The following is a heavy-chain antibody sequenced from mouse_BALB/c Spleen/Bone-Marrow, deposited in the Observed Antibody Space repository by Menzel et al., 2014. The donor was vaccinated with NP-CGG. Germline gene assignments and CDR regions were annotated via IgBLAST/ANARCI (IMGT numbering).Heavy chain of an antibody. Sequence: EVQLQKSGAELVKPGASVKLSCTASGFNIKDTYIHWVKQRPEQGLEWIGRIDPANDNTKYDPKFQGKATITADTSSSTAYLQLSSLTSEDTAVYYCASYVYGYYFDYWGQGTTLTVSS. J-gene: IGHJ2*01. CDR1: GFNIKDTY. V-gene: IGHV14-3*02. D-gene: IGHD2-2*01. CDR3: ASYVYGYYFDY. CDR2: IDPANDNT.